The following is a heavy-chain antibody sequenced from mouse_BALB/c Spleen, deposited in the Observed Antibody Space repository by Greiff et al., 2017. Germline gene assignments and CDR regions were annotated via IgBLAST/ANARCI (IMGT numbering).Heavy chain of an antibody. Sequence: DVKLQESGPSLVKPSQTLSLTCSVTGDSITSGYWNWIRKFPGNKLEYMGYISYSGSTYYNPSLKSRISITRDTSKNQYYLQLNSVTTEDTATYYCARGDYGRYYFDYWGQGTTLTVSS. J-gene: IGHJ2*01. CDR3: ARGDYGRYYFDY. CDR1: GDSITSGY. CDR2: ISYSGST. D-gene: IGHD1-1*01. V-gene: IGHV3-8*02.